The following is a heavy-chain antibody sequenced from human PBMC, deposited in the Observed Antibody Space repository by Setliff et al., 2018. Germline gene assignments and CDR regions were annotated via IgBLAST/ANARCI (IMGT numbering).Heavy chain of an antibody. CDR1: GLTFRTYA. CDR2: TTGSGGAR. J-gene: IGHJ3*02. Sequence: AGGSLRLSCAASGLTFRTYAMSWVRQAPGKGLEWVSSTTGSGGARDYADSVKGRFTISRDNSNSTLYLQMNSLRADDTAVYYCARDQVVARVHGFDIWGRGTKVTVSS. CDR3: ARDQVVARVHGFDI. V-gene: IGHV3-23*01. D-gene: IGHD2-15*01.